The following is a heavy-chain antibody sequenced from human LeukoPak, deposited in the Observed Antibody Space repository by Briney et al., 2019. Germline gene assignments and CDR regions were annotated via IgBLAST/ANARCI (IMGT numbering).Heavy chain of an antibody. CDR3: ARTLDSSGSFDY. J-gene: IGHJ4*02. Sequence: GGSLRLSCAASGFTVSSNYMSWVRQAPGKGLEWVSVIYSGGSTYYADSVKGRFTISRDNSKNTLYLQMNSLRAEDTAVYYCARTLDSSGSFDYWGQGTLVTVSS. CDR2: IYSGGST. CDR1: GFTVSSNY. V-gene: IGHV3-66*01. D-gene: IGHD3-22*01.